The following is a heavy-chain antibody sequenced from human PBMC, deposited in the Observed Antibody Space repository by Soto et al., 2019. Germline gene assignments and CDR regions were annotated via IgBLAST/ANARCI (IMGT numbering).Heavy chain of an antibody. CDR2: ISAYNGNT. V-gene: IGHV1-18*04. J-gene: IGHJ4*02. CDR3: ARLGGIAAAGDLGY. Sequence: QVQLVQSGAEVKKPGASVKVSCKASGYTFTSYGISWVRQAPGQGLEWMGWISAYNGNTNYAQKLQGRVTRNTDTSTSTAYMELRSLGSDDTAVYYCARLGGIAAAGDLGYWGQGTLVTVSS. D-gene: IGHD6-13*01. CDR1: GYTFTSYG.